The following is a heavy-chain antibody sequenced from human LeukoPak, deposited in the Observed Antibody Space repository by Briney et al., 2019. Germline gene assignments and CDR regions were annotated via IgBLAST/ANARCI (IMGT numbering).Heavy chain of an antibody. Sequence: GSLRLSCAASGFTFSSYSMNWVRQAPGKGLEWVSSISSSSSYIYYADSVKGRFTISRDSAKNSLYLQMNSLRAEDTAVYYCARGSSSRWFDPWGQGTLVTVSS. CDR2: ISSSSSYI. V-gene: IGHV3-21*01. CDR1: GFTFSSYS. D-gene: IGHD6-6*01. CDR3: ARGSSSRWFDP. J-gene: IGHJ5*02.